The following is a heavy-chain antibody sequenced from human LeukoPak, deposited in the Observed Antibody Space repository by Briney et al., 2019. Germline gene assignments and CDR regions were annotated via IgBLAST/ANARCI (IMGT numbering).Heavy chain of an antibody. CDR1: GYTFTGYY. D-gene: IGHD6-13*01. CDR2: INPNSGGT. CDR3: ARDGPLIAAVPWFDP. J-gene: IGHJ5*02. V-gene: IGHV1-2*02. Sequence: GASVKVSCKASGYTFTGYYMHWVRQAPGQGLEWMGWINPNSGGTNYTQKFQGRVTMTRDTSISTAYMELSSLRSDDTAVYYCARDGPLIAAVPWFDPWGQGTLVTVSS.